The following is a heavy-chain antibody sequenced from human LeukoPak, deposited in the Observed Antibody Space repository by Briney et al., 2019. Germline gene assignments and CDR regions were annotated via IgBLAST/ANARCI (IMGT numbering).Heavy chain of an antibody. D-gene: IGHD2-21*01. CDR1: GYTLTSFD. CDR3: ARGPVYSNFDY. Sequence: ASVKVSCKASGYTLTSFDINWVRQATGQGLEWMGWMDPNSGNSGYAQKFQGRVTITRNTSISTAYMELSSLRSEDTAVYYCARGPVYSNFDYWGQGSLVTVSS. J-gene: IGHJ4*02. CDR2: MDPNSGNS. V-gene: IGHV1-8*02.